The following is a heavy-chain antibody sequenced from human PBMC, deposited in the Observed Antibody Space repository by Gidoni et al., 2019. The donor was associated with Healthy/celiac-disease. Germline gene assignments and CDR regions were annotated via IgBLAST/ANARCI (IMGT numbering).Heavy chain of an antibody. D-gene: IGHD4-17*01. J-gene: IGHJ6*02. CDR2: ISGSGGST. CDR1: GFTFSSYA. V-gene: IGHV3-23*01. CDR3: AKVGSDYGDYDGGMDV. Sequence: EVQLLESGGGLVQPGGSLRLSCAASGFTFSSYAMSWVRQAPGKGLEWVSAISGSGGSTYYADSVKGRFTISRDNSKNTLYLQMNSLRAEDTAVYYCAKVGSDYGDYDGGMDVWGQGTTVTVSS.